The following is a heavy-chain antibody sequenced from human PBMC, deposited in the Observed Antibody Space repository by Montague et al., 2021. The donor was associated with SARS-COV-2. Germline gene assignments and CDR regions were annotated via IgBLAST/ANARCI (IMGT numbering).Heavy chain of an antibody. CDR1: GGSFSSYN. CDR2: INQSGST. Sequence: SETLSLTCAVYGGSFSSYNWSWIRHPPGKGLDLIWEINQSGSTNYNPSLKSRVTLSVDTSKKQFSLKLSSLTAADTAVYYCARVAGGYYHDSSAYFDYWGQGSLVTVSS. J-gene: IGHJ4*02. D-gene: IGHD3-22*01. V-gene: IGHV4-34*01. CDR3: ARVAGGYYHDSSAYFDY.